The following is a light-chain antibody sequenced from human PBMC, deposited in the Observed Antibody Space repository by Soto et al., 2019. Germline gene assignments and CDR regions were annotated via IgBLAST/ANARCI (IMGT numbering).Light chain of an antibody. CDR1: QSVSSY. Sequence: EMVLRQSPATLSLSPGGRATLSCRASQSVSSYLAWYQQKPGQAPRLLIYDASNRATGIPARFSGSGSGTDFTLTISSLEPEDFAVYYCQQRSNWPRTFGQGTKVDIK. CDR2: DAS. V-gene: IGKV3-11*01. CDR3: QQRSNWPRT. J-gene: IGKJ1*01.